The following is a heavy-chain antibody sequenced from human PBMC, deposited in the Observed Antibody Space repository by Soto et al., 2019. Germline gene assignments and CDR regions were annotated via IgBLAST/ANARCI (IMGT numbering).Heavy chain of an antibody. D-gene: IGHD6-13*01. V-gene: IGHV1-18*01. Sequence: QVPLVQSGGELKKPGASVKVSCKAAGYNFTTYGISWVRQAPGQGLEWMGWISGDSVNTKSAPKLQDRITMTTDTSAGTAYMELRRLQSDDTAVYFCAREGKQQAQEAYYYFYGMDIWGQGTTVTVSS. CDR3: AREGKQQAQEAYYYFYGMDI. CDR2: ISGDSVNT. J-gene: IGHJ6*01. CDR1: GYNFTTYG.